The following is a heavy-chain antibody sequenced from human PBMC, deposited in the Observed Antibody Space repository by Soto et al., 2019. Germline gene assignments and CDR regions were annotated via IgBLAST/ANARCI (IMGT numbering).Heavy chain of an antibody. V-gene: IGHV1-69*13. D-gene: IGHD3-10*01. J-gene: IGHJ5*02. Sequence: SVKVSCKASGGTFSSYAISWVRRAPGQGLEWMGGIIPIFGSANYAQKFQGRVTITADESTSTAYMELSSLRSEDTAVYYCARDGDRITMVRGVITIPTWFDPWGQGTLVTVSS. CDR3: ARDGDRITMVRGVITIPTWFDP. CDR1: GGTFSSYA. CDR2: IIPIFGSA.